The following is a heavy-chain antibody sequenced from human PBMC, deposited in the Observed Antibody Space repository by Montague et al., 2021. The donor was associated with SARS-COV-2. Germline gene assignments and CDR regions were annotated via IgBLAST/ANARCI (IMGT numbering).Heavy chain of an antibody. J-gene: IGHJ4*02. D-gene: IGHD3-10*01. CDR1: GGSISSSSYY. CDR2: IYYSGST. V-gene: IGHV4-39*01. Sequence: TLSLTCTVSGGSISSSSYYWGWIRQPPEEGLEWIGSIYYSGSTYYNPSLKSRVTISVDTSKNQFSLKLSSVTAADTAMYYCARESGSGSYLVYWGQGTLVTVSS. CDR3: ARESGSGSYLVY.